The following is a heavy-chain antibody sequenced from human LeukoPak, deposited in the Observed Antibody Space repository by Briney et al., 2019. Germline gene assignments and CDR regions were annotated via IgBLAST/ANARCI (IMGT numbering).Heavy chain of an antibody. CDR2: INPYSGDT. V-gene: IGHV1-2*02. D-gene: IGHD2-21*02. Sequence: ASVKVSCKASGYSFTGYYIHWVRQAPGQGLAWMGWINPYSGDTTYAQKFQGRLTLTRDTSISTAYMEVSRLKSDDTAVYYCARDNSVRDTAWWFDPWGQGTLVTVSS. CDR3: ARDNSVRDTAWWFDP. J-gene: IGHJ5*02. CDR1: GYSFTGYY.